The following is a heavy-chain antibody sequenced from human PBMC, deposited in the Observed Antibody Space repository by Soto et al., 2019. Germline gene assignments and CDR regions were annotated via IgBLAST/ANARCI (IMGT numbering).Heavy chain of an antibody. CDR2: ISSSGSTI. V-gene: IGHV3-11*01. D-gene: IGHD4-17*01. CDR3: ARADYADVGIAFDI. J-gene: IGHJ3*02. CDR1: GFTFSDYY. Sequence: PGGSLRLSCAASGFTFSDYYMSWIRQAPGKGLEWVSYISSSGSTIYYADSVKGRFTISRDNAKNSLYLQMNSLRAEDTAVYYCARADYADVGIAFDIWCQGTMVTVSS.